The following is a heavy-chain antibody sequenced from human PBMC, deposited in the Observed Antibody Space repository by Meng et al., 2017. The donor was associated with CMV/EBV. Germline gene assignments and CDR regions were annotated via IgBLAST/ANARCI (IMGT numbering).Heavy chain of an antibody. J-gene: IGHJ5*02. CDR1: GGTFSSYA. D-gene: IGHD2-2*02. CDR2: IIPIFGTA. Sequence: SVKVSCKASGGTFSSYAISWVRQAPGQGLEWVGGIIPIFGTANYAQKFQGRVTITTDESTSTAYMERSSLRSEDTAVYYCAREGQSGVPAAIYGFWFDPWGQGTLVTVSS. CDR3: AREGQSGVPAAIYGFWFDP. V-gene: IGHV1-69*05.